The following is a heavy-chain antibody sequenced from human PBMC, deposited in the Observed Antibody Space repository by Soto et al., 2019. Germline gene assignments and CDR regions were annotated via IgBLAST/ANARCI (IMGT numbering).Heavy chain of an antibody. V-gene: IGHV3-33*01. Sequence: PGGSLRLSCAASRITFSSYGMHWVRQAPGKGLEWVAVIWYDGSNKYYADSVKGRFTISRDNSKNTLYLQMNSLRAEDTAVYYCARDLSYYDSSGYSAIDYWGQGTLVTVSS. CDR3: ARDLSYYDSSGYSAIDY. D-gene: IGHD3-22*01. CDR2: IWYDGSNK. CDR1: RITFSSYG. J-gene: IGHJ4*02.